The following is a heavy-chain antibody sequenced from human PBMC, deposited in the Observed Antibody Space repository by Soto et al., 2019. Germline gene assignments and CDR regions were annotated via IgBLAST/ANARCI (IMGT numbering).Heavy chain of an antibody. CDR3: ARPPGYISDWYYFDL. CDR1: GYTFIDYY. D-gene: IGHD6-19*01. Sequence: QVQLVQSGAEVKKPGASVKVSCEASGYTFIDYYMPWVRQAPGQGFEWMGGISPKSGGTNYAQKFQGRVTMTWDTSLNTAYMELSSLMSEDTAVYYCARPPGYISDWYYFDLWGQGTLVTVSS. CDR2: ISPKSGGT. J-gene: IGHJ4*02. V-gene: IGHV1-2*02.